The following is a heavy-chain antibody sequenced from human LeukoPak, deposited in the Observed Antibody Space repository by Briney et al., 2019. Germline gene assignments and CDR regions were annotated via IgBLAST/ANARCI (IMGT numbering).Heavy chain of an antibody. J-gene: IGHJ4*02. V-gene: IGHV4-34*01. Sequence: SETLSLTCAVYGGSFSGYYWSWIRQPPGKGLEWIGEINHSGSTNYNPSLKSRVTISVDTSKNQFSLKLSSVTAADTAVYYCARREWAKYYFDSWGQGTLVTVSS. CDR3: ARREWAKYYFDS. D-gene: IGHD2-8*01. CDR1: GGSFSGYY. CDR2: INHSGST.